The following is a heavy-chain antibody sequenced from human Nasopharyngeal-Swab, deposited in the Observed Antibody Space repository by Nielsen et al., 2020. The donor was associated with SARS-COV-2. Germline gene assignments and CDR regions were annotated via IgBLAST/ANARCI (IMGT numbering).Heavy chain of an antibody. J-gene: IGHJ4*02. CDR3: ARSLDSADCSGGNCYFDQ. CDR1: GYTFTDYG. V-gene: IGHV1-18*01. D-gene: IGHD2-15*01. Sequence: ASVKVSCKTSGYTFTDYGIIWVRQAPGQGPEGMGWISAYSGTTNYERKFHGRVTMTTEASTSTAYVDLGSLRSDDTAVYFCARSLDSADCSGGNCYFDQWGQGTLVTVSS. CDR2: ISAYSGTT.